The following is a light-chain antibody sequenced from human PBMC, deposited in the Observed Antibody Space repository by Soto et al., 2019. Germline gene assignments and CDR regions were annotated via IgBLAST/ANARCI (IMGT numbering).Light chain of an antibody. V-gene: IGKV1-39*01. Sequence: DIQMTQSPSSLSASVGDRVTITCRASQSISSYLNWYQQKPGKAPKLLIYAASSLQSGVPSRFSGSGSGTDFILTISSLQTEEFATYFCQQSYSTPTFGGGTKVEIK. J-gene: IGKJ4*01. CDR1: QSISSY. CDR2: AAS. CDR3: QQSYSTPT.